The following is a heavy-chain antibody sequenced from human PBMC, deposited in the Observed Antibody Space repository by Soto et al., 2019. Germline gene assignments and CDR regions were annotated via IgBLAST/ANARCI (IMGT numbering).Heavy chain of an antibody. Sequence: SETLSLTCSVSGGSIITSYYWGCIRQPPGKGLEWIGSIYYSGSTYYDPSLKSRVTIFVDTSKSQFSLMLGSVTAADTAVYYCARHDWARFYGMDVWGQGTTVTVSS. V-gene: IGHV4-39*01. CDR1: GGSIITSYY. J-gene: IGHJ6*02. D-gene: IGHD2-21*01. CDR2: IYYSGST. CDR3: ARHDWARFYGMDV.